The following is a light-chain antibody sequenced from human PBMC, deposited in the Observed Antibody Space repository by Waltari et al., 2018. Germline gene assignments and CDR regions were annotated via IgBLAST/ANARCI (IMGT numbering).Light chain of an antibody. V-gene: IGLV2-14*03. Sequence: QPASVSGSPGQSITISCTGTSSDVGGYTYVSWYQQHPGKAPKRMIYDVSNRPSGVSNRFSGSKSGNTASLTISGLQAEDEADYYCSSYTSSSTLVFGGGTKLTVL. CDR3: SSYTSSSTLV. J-gene: IGLJ2*01. CDR1: SSDVGGYTY. CDR2: DVS.